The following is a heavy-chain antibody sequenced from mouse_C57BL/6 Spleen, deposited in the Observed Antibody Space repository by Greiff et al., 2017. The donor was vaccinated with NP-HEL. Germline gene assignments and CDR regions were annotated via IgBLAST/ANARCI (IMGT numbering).Heavy chain of an antibody. D-gene: IGHD1-1*01. CDR1: GYAFSSYW. J-gene: IGHJ2*01. CDR3: AREMILLRYPDY. Sequence: QVQLQQSGAELVKPGASVKISCKASGYAFSSYWMNWVKQRPGKGLEWIGQIYPGDGDTNYNGKFKGKATLTADKSSSTAYMQLSSLTSEDSAVYFCAREMILLRYPDYWGQGTTLTVSS. V-gene: IGHV1-80*01. CDR2: IYPGDGDT.